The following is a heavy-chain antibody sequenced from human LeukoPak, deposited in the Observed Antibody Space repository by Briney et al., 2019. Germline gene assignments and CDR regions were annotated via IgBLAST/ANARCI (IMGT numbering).Heavy chain of an antibody. V-gene: IGHV4-4*02. Sequence: SETLSLTCGVSGGSISSSYWWSWVRQPPGKGLEWIGEIYHSGSTNYNPSLKSRVTISMDKSKNQFSLNLSSVTTADTAVYYCARSDGYGLVGIWGQGTMVTVSS. D-gene: IGHD3-10*01. CDR3: ARSDGYGLVGI. CDR2: IYHSGST. J-gene: IGHJ3*02. CDR1: GGSISSSYW.